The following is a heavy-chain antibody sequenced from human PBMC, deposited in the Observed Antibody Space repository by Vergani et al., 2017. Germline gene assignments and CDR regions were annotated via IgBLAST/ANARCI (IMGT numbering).Heavy chain of an antibody. Sequence: QVQLQESGPGLVKPSQTLSLTCTVSGGSISSGGYYWSWIRQHPGKGLEWIGYIYYSGSTYYNPSLKSRVTISVDTSKNQFSLKLSSVTAADTAVYYCARDFGDYYDSSGYRSGAFDIWGQGTMVTVSS. V-gene: IGHV4-31*03. CDR3: ARDFGDYYDSSGYRSGAFDI. D-gene: IGHD3-22*01. CDR1: GGSISSGGYY. CDR2: IYYSGST. J-gene: IGHJ3*02.